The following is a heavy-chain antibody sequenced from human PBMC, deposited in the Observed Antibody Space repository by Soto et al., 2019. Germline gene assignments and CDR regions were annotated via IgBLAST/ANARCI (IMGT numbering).Heavy chain of an antibody. CDR2: IPLSGRV. CDR3: ARTPTRGASAWLDP. Sequence: QVQLQQWGSGLLKPSETLSLTCAIYGGSFSDYYWHWIRQSPGKGLEWIGEIPLSGRVNFTPSLKSRTSLSMDTSRNQFFLTLRSVTAADTAVDFCARTPTRGASAWLDPWGRGHRVTVSS. D-gene: IGHD1-26*01. J-gene: IGHJ5*02. V-gene: IGHV4-34*01. CDR1: GGSFSDYY.